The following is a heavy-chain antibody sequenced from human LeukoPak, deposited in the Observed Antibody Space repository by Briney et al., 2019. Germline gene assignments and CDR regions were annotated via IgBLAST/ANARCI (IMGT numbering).Heavy chain of an antibody. CDR2: VMYDGSNK. CDR1: GFTFSSYG. D-gene: IGHD6-13*01. CDR3: AKVKGSTWSKADGFDI. Sequence: PGGSLRLSCAASGFTFSSYGMHWVRQAPGKGLEWVSFVMYDGSNKYYADSVKGRFTISRDNSNNTLYLQMNSLRAEDTAVYHCAKVKGSTWSKADGFDIWGQGTMVTVSS. V-gene: IGHV3-30*02. J-gene: IGHJ3*02.